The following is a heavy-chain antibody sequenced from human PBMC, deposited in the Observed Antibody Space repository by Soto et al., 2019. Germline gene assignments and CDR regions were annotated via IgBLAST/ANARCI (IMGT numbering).Heavy chain of an antibody. CDR2: IYDSGST. V-gene: IGHV4-30-4*01. J-gene: IGHJ2*01. D-gene: IGHD4-17*01. CDR1: GGSISGGVGGLYY. Sequence: QLQLRESGPGLVKPSETLSLTCTVSGGSISGGVGGLYYWSWIRQPPGKGLEWIGYIYDSGSTYYTPPLKSRVTISVDTSKNRFSLRLSSVTAADTAVYYCAREVIPLTTDWYFDLWGRGTLVTVSS. CDR3: AREVIPLTTDWYFDL.